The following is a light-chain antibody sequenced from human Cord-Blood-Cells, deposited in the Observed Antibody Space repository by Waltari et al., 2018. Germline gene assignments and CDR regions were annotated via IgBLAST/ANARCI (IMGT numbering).Light chain of an antibody. V-gene: IGLV2-14*01. Sequence: QSALTQPASVSGSPAQSITIPCPGTSSDVGGNNYVSWYKQHPGQAPKLMIYDVSNRPSGVSNRFSGSKSGNTASLTISGLQAEDEADYYCSSYTSSSTLVFGGGTKLTVL. CDR3: SSYTSSSTLV. CDR1: SSDVGGNNY. J-gene: IGLJ2*01. CDR2: DVS.